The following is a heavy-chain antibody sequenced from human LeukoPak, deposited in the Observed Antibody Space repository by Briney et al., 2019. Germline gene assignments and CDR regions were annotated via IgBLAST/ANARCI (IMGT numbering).Heavy chain of an antibody. D-gene: IGHD3-16*01. J-gene: IGHJ4*02. Sequence: PGGSLRLSCAASGFTFSSYGMHWVRQAPGKGLEWVAVIWYDGSNKYYADSVKGRFTISRDNSKNSLYLQMNSLRAEDTAVYYCARSLLSGENYFDYWGQGTLVTVSS. CDR1: GFTFSSYG. V-gene: IGHV3-33*01. CDR2: IWYDGSNK. CDR3: ARSLLSGENYFDY.